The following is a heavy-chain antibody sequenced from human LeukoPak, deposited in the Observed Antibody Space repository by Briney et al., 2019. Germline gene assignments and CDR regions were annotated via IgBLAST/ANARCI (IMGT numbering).Heavy chain of an antibody. D-gene: IGHD3-9*01. CDR3: ARERHFDWLFGFGP. V-gene: IGHV3-30*03. CDR2: MSHDSSDE. J-gene: IGHJ5*02. Sequence: PGGSLRLSCAASGFNFGYYGMHWVRQAPGKGLEWVAIMSHDSSDEFDADSVKGRFTISRDNSRNTLYLQMNTLRPDDTALYYCARERHFDWLFGFGPWGQGTVVTVSS. CDR1: GFNFGYYG.